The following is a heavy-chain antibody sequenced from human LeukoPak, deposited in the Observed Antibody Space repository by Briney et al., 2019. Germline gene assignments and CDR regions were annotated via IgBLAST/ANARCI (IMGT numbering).Heavy chain of an antibody. CDR3: ARGHTAPEPPER. D-gene: IGHD1-14*01. V-gene: IGHV3-7*04. J-gene: IGHJ4*02. CDR1: GFTFSAYW. Sequence: GGSLRFSCAASGFTFSAYWMSWVRQAPGKGLEWVANIKQDGSEKYYVDSVKGRFTISRDNAKNSLYLQMNSLRAEDTAVYYCARGHTAPEPPERWGQGTLVTVSS. CDR2: IKQDGSEK.